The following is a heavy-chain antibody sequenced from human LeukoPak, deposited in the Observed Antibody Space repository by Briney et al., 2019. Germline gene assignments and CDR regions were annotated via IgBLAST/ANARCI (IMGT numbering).Heavy chain of an antibody. Sequence: PGGSLRLSCVASVSTFSDYYMSWIRQAPGKGLQYVSYISSSGTYANYANSVKGRFTNSRDNAKNSLYLQMNSLRADDTAVYYCARGGYDILTGTSFFDPWGQGTLVTVSS. J-gene: IGHJ5*02. CDR2: ISSSGTYA. CDR1: VSTFSDYY. CDR3: ARGGYDILTGTSFFDP. D-gene: IGHD3-9*01. V-gene: IGHV3-11*05.